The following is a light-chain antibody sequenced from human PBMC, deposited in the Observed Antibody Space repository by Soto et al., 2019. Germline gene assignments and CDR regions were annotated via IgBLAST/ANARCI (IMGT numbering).Light chain of an antibody. Sequence: EIVLTQSPGTLSLSPGERATLSCRASQIITSNYVAWFQQSPGQAPRLLIYAASSRAAGIPDRFSGSGSGTDFTLTISRLEPEDFAVYYCQQYDSSPKTFGQGTKVEI. CDR1: QIITSNY. CDR3: QQYDSSPKT. CDR2: AAS. J-gene: IGKJ1*01. V-gene: IGKV3-20*01.